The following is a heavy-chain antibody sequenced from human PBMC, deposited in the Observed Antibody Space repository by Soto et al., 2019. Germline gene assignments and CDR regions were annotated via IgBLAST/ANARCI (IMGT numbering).Heavy chain of an antibody. CDR3: ARDYGDRPNPTQPSYGMDV. CDR2: ISAYNGNT. J-gene: IGHJ6*02. V-gene: IGHV1-18*01. CDR1: GYTFTSYG. Sequence: QVQLVQSGAEVKKPGASVKVSCKASGYTFTSYGISWVRQAPGQGLEWMGWISAYNGNTNYAQKLQGRVTMTTDTSTSTAYMEVRSLRSDDTAVYYCARDYGDRPNPTQPSYGMDVWGQGTTVTVSS. D-gene: IGHD4-17*01.